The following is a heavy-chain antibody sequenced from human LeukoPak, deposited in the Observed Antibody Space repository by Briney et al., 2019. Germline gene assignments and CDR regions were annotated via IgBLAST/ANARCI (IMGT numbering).Heavy chain of an antibody. CDR3: AKGQRPQECGGDCDIPYYYVMDV. D-gene: IGHD2-21*02. J-gene: IGHJ6*02. Sequence: PGGSLRLSCAASGFTFNSYAMNWVRQAPGKGLDWVSAVSASGGRTYYADSVKGRFTISRNNSKNTLYLQMSNLRADDTAVYYCAKGQRPQECGGDCDIPYYYVMDVWGQGTTVTVSS. CDR1: GFTFNSYA. CDR2: VSASGGRT. V-gene: IGHV3-23*01.